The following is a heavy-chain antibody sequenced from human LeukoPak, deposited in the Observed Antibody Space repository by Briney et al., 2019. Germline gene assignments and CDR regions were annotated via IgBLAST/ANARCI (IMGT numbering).Heavy chain of an antibody. CDR2: ISYDGSNK. CDR3: AKDVANHDY. CDR1: GFTFSSYG. J-gene: IGHJ4*02. V-gene: IGHV3-30*18. Sequence: GGSLRLSCAASGFTFSSYGMHWVRQAPGKGLEWVAFISYDGSNKYYAGSVKGRFTISRDNSKNTLYLQMNSLRAEDTAVYYCAKDVANHDYWGQGTLVTVSS.